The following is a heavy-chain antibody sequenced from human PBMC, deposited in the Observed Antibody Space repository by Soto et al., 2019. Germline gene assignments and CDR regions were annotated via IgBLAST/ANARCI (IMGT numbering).Heavy chain of an antibody. J-gene: IGHJ4*02. CDR1: GFTFSRYG. CDR2: ISYDGSNK. Sequence: GSLRLSCAASGFTFSRYGMHWVRQAPGKGLEWVAVISYDGSNKYYADSVKGRFTISRDNSKNTLYLQMNSLRAEDTAVYYCAKGYYFDYWGQGTLVTVSS. CDR3: AKGYYFDY. V-gene: IGHV3-30*18.